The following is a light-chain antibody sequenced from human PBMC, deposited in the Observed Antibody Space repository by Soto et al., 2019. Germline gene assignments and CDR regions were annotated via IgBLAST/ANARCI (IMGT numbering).Light chain of an antibody. CDR2: DAS. CDR3: QQYGRSPRT. Sequence: EIVLTQSPDTLSLSPGERATLSCRASQSVSSNYLTWYQQKPGQAPRLLIHDASRRATGIPDRFSASGSGTDFTLTISRLEPEDFAVYYCQQYGRSPRTFGQGTKVELK. V-gene: IGKV3-20*01. CDR1: QSVSSNY. J-gene: IGKJ1*01.